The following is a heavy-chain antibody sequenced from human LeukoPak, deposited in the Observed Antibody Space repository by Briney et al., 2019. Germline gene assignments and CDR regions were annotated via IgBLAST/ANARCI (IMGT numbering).Heavy chain of an antibody. CDR3: AREWDSGSYYLGYFDY. CDR1: GFTFSDHY. V-gene: IGHV3-72*01. CDR2: LGNKANRYTT. J-gene: IGHJ4*02. D-gene: IGHD1-26*01. Sequence: GGSLRLSCAASGFTFSDHYMDWVRQAPGKGLEWVGRLGNKANRYTTEYAASVKGRFTISRDDSKNSLYLQMNSLKCEDTAVYYCAREWDSGSYYLGYFDYWGQGTLVTVSS.